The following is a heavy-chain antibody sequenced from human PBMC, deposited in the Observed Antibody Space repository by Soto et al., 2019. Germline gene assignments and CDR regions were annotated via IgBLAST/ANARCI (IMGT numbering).Heavy chain of an antibody. CDR2: IYHSGST. CDR1: GYSISSGHY. V-gene: IGHV4-38-2*01. J-gene: IGHJ4*02. Sequence: LSLTCAVSGYSISSGHYWGWIRQPPGKGLEWIGSIYHSGSTYYNPSLKSRVTISVDTSKNQFSLKLSSVTAADTAVYYCARSGAYYYDSSGYSYWGQGTLVTVSS. CDR3: ARSGAYYYDSSGYSY. D-gene: IGHD3-22*01.